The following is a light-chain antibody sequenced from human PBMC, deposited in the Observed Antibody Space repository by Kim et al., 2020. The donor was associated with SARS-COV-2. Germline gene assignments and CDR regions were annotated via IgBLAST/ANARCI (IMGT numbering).Light chain of an antibody. CDR1: SSDVGGYNY. J-gene: IGLJ1*01. CDR2: DVS. V-gene: IGLV2-11*01. Sequence: GQSVTISVTGTSSDVGGYNYGSWYQQHPGKAPKLMIYDVSKRPSGVPDRFSGSKSGNTASLTISGLQAEDEADYYCCSYAGSYTYVFGTGTKVTVL. CDR3: CSYAGSYTYV.